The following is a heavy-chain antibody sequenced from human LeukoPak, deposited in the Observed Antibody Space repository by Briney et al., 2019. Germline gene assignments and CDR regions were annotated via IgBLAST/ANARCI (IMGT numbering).Heavy chain of an antibody. CDR2: ITASDGRT. Sequence: GGPLRLSCAASGFTFGSYAMSWVRRAPGKGLEWVSSITASDGRTYYAYSVTGRFIISREYSKNTLYLQMHSLRAEDTAVYYSAKDYSRWAFDYWGQGTLVTVSA. CDR3: AKDYSRWAFDY. J-gene: IGHJ4*02. D-gene: IGHD4-23*01. V-gene: IGHV3-23*01. CDR1: GFTFGSYA.